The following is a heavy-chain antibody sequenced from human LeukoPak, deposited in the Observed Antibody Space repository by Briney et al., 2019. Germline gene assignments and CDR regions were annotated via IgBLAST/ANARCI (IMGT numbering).Heavy chain of an antibody. D-gene: IGHD1-7*01. CDR2: NSAYNGNT. J-gene: IGHJ5*02. V-gene: IGHV1-18*01. CDR1: GYTFTSYG. CDR3: ARVPVGHNWNYVRESKWFDP. Sequence: ASVKVSCKASGYTFTSYGISWVRQAPGQGLEWMGWNSAYNGNTNYAQKLQGRVTMTTDTSTSTAYMELRSLRSDDTAVYYCARVPVGHNWNYVRESKWFDPWGQGTLVTVSS.